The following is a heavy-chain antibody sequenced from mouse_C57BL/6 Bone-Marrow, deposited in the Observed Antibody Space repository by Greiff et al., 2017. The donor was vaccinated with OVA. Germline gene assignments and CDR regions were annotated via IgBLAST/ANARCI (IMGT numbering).Heavy chain of an antibody. J-gene: IGHJ4*01. CDR2: IYPGSGNT. Sequence: VQLQQSGAELVRPGASVKLSCKASGYTFTDYYINWVKQRPGQGLEWIARIYPGSGNTYYNAKFKGKATLTAEKSSSTAYMQLSSLTSEDSAVYFCASYGSSYAMDYWGQGTSVTVSS. CDR3: ASYGSSYAMDY. V-gene: IGHV1-76*01. D-gene: IGHD1-1*01. CDR1: GYTFTDYY.